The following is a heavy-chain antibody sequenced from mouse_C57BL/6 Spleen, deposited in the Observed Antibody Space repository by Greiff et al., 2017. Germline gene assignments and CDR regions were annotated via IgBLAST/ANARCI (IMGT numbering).Heavy chain of an antibody. CDR1: GFTFSDYG. J-gene: IGHJ2*01. D-gene: IGHD1-1*01. V-gene: IGHV5-17*01. CDR2: ISSGSSTI. CDR3: ARDYYGSSYDFYFDY. Sequence: EVNVVESGGGLVKPGGSLKLSCAASGFTFSDYGMHWVRQAPEKGLEWVAYISSGSSTIYYADTVKGRFTISRDNAKNTLFLQMTSLRSEDTAMYYCARDYYGSSYDFYFDYWGQGTTLTVSS.